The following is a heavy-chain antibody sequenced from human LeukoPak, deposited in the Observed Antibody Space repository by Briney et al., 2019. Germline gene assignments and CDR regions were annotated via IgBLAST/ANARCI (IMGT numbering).Heavy chain of an antibody. D-gene: IGHD6-13*01. CDR3: ARDCCPTGYSSSWYPDAFDI. CDR1: GYTFTSYA. J-gene: IGHJ3*02. V-gene: IGHV7-4-1*02. CDR2: INTNTGNP. Sequence: GASVKVSCKASGYTFTSYAMNWVRQAPGQGLEWMGWINTNTGNPTYAQGFTGRFVFSLDTSVSTAYLQISSLKAEDTAVYYCARDCCPTGYSSSWYPDAFDIWGQGTMVTVSS.